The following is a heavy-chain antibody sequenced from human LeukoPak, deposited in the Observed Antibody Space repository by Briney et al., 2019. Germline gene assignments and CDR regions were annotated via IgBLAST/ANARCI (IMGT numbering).Heavy chain of an antibody. Sequence: GGSLRLSCAVSGFTFSSYSTNSVRQAPGKGLEWVSSISSSSSYIYYADSVKGRFTISRDNAKNSLYLQMNSLRAEDTAVYYCARVRKSGFTLDAFDIWGQGTMVTVSS. V-gene: IGHV3-21*01. CDR1: GFTFSSYS. CDR2: ISSSSSYI. J-gene: IGHJ3*02. CDR3: ARVRKSGFTLDAFDI.